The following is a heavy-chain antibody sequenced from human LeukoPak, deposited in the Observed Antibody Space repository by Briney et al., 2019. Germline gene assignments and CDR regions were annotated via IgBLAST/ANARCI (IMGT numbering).Heavy chain of an antibody. V-gene: IGHV1-8*01. Sequence: ASVKVSCKASGYTFTSYDIHWVRQATGQGLEWMGWMNPNSGNTGYAQKFQGRVTMTRNTSISTAYMELSSLRSEDTAVYYCARVGRGLKSRELDYWGQGTLVTVSS. J-gene: IGHJ4*02. D-gene: IGHD1-1*01. CDR1: GYTFTSYD. CDR3: ARVGRGLKSRELDY. CDR2: MNPNSGNT.